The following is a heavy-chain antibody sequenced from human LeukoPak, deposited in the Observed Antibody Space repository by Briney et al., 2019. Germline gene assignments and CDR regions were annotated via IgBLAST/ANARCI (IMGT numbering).Heavy chain of an antibody. CDR2: INPNSGGT. CDR3: ARGVAGTEMYYFDY. J-gene: IGHJ4*02. Sequence: ASVKVSCKASGYTFTGYYMHWVRQAPGQGLEWMGWINPNSGGTNYAQKFQGRVTMTRDTSISTAYMELRSLRSDDTAVYYCARGVAGTEMYYFDYWGQGTLVTVSS. CDR1: GYTFTGYY. V-gene: IGHV1-2*02. D-gene: IGHD6-19*01.